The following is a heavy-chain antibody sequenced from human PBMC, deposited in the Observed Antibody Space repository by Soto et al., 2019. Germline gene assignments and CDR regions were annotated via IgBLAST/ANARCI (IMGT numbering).Heavy chain of an antibody. V-gene: IGHV3-30*18. CDR3: AKDGGYCGTVSCYGFFQY. Sequence: GGSLRLSCTASGFTFFGYGMHWVRQAPGKGLEWVAFISYDGRKEYYADSVKGRFTISRDISKSTLYLQMNSLTAEDTALYYCAKDGGYCGTVSCYGFFQYWAQGTLVTVSS. J-gene: IGHJ4*02. D-gene: IGHD2-2*01. CDR1: GFTFFGYG. CDR2: ISYDGRKE.